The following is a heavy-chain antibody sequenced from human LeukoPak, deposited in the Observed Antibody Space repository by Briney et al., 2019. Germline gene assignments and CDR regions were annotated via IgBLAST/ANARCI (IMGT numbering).Heavy chain of an antibody. CDR3: ATAPWRELLIPFDY. J-gene: IGHJ4*02. Sequence: GALVNVSCKASGHTFTSYDINWVRQATGQGLEWMGWMNPNSGNTAYAQKFQGRVTMTRNTSISTAYMELSSLRSEDTAVYYCATAPWRELLIPFDYWGQGTLVTVSS. CDR1: GHTFTSYD. D-gene: IGHD1-26*01. V-gene: IGHV1-8*02. CDR2: MNPNSGNT.